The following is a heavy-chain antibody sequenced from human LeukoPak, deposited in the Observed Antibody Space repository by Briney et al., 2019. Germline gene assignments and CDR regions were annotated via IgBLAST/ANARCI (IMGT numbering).Heavy chain of an antibody. Sequence: GGSLRLSCTASGFTFSSYWMRWVRQAPGKGLEWVANTDQVEGERYYVDSVKGRFIISRDNAKNSLFLQMSSLRVEDTAVYYCARDGVRGSYDHRHFDYWGQGILVTVAS. CDR2: TDQVEGER. CDR3: ARDGVRGSYDHRHFDY. J-gene: IGHJ4*02. CDR1: GFTFSSYW. V-gene: IGHV3-7*01. D-gene: IGHD3-22*01.